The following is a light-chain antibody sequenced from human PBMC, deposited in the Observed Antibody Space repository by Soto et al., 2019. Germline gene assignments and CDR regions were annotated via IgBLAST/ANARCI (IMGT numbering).Light chain of an antibody. Sequence: EIVLTQSSGTLSLSPGERATLSCRASQSVSSNYLAWYQQKPGQPPRLLIYGASSRATGIPDRFSGSGSGTDFTLTISRLEPEDFAVYYCQQYVSSSWTFGQGTKVEIK. CDR3: QQYVSSSWT. V-gene: IGKV3-20*01. CDR2: GAS. J-gene: IGKJ1*01. CDR1: QSVSSNY.